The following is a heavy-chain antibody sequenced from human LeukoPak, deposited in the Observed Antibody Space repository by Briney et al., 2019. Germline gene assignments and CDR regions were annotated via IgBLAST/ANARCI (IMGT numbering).Heavy chain of an antibody. CDR3: AKDASVVGATRSDY. J-gene: IGHJ4*02. V-gene: IGHV3-23*01. CDR2: ISGSGGST. Sequence: GGSLRLSCAASGFTFSSYAMSWVRQAAGKGLEWVSAISGSGGSTYYADSVKDRFTISRDNSKNTLYLQMNSLRAEDTAVYYCAKDASVVGATRSDYWGQGTLVTVSS. D-gene: IGHD1-26*01. CDR1: GFTFSSYA.